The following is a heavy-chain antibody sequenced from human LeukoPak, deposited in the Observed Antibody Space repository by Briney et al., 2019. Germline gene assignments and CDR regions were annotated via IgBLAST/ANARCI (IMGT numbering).Heavy chain of an antibody. CDR2: IIPIFGTA. J-gene: IGHJ5*02. CDR1: GYTFTGYY. D-gene: IGHD3-9*01. Sequence: SVKVSCKASGYTFTGYYMHWVRQAPGQGLEWMGGIIPIFGTANYAQKFQGRVTITADESTSTAYMELSSLRSEDTAVYYCARDGPYYDILTGYSSNWFDPWGQGTLVTVSS. CDR3: ARDGPYYDILTGYSSNWFDP. V-gene: IGHV1-69*13.